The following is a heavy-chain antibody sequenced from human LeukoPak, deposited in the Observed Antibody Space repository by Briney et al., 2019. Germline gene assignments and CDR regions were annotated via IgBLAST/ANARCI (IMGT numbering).Heavy chain of an antibody. CDR1: GGTFSSYA. D-gene: IGHD1-7*01. CDR2: IIPIFGTA. Sequence: SVKVSCKASGGTFSSYAISWVRQAPGQGLEWMGGIIPIFGTANYAQKFQGRVTITTDESTSTAYMELSSLRSEDTAVYYCARDNYAGANWFDPWGQGTLVSVSS. V-gene: IGHV1-69*05. CDR3: ARDNYAGANWFDP. J-gene: IGHJ5*02.